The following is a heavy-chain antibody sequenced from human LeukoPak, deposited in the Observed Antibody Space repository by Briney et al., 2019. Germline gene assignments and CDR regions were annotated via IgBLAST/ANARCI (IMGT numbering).Heavy chain of an antibody. CDR2: IYSSGRS. CDR3: ARDPGGSGALDM. CDR1: GGSITTYY. Sequence: SETLSLTCTVSGGSITTYYWSWIRQPPGKGLEWLGHIYSSGRSKYNPSLKSRVTISVDTSKNQFSLKLISVTAADTAVYYCARDPGGSGALDMWGLGTMVTVSS. D-gene: IGHD3-10*01. J-gene: IGHJ3*02. V-gene: IGHV4-59*01.